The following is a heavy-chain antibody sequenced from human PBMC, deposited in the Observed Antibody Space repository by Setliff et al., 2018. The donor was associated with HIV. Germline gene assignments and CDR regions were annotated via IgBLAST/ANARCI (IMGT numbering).Heavy chain of an antibody. CDR3: VRHVSSSAVFDP. Sequence: PGESLKISCQGSGYTFTNYWIAWVRQTPGKGLEWMGNIHPRDSDTRYSPSFQGQVTLSVDKSISTAYLQWSSLKASDTAMYYCVRHVSSSAVFDPWGQGTLVTVSS. J-gene: IGHJ5*02. CDR2: IHPRDSDT. D-gene: IGHD3-10*01. CDR1: GYTFTNYW. V-gene: IGHV5-51*01.